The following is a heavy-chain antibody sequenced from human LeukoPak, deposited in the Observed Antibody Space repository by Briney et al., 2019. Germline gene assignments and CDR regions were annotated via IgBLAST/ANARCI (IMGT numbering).Heavy chain of an antibody. Sequence: GASVQVSCKASGGTFSSYAISWVRQAPGQGLEWMGGIIPIFGTANYAQKFQGRVTITADGSTSTAYMELSSLRSEDTAVYYCARGSSSWQRMTYYYYGMDVWGQGTAVTVSS. V-gene: IGHV1-69*13. CDR2: IIPIFGTA. CDR1: GGTFSSYA. J-gene: IGHJ6*02. CDR3: ARGSSSWQRMTYYYYGMDV. D-gene: IGHD6-13*01.